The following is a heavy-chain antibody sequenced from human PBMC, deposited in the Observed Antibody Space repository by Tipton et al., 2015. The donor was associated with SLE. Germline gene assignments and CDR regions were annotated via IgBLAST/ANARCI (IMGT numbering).Heavy chain of an antibody. CDR3: ARHLGAPFDF. Sequence: TLSLTCTVSGGSIRSGDYYLSWIRQHPGKGLEWIGYIHDSGATFYNPSLRSRSAISVDTSQNQFSLRLTSVTAADTAVYYCARHLGAPFDFWGQGILVTVSS. CDR2: IHDSGAT. V-gene: IGHV4-31*03. CDR1: GGSIRSGDYY. J-gene: IGHJ4*02.